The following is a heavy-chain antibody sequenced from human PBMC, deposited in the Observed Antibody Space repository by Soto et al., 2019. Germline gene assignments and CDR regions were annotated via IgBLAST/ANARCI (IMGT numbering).Heavy chain of an antibody. J-gene: IGHJ4*02. CDR2: IYYSGST. Sequence: SETLSLTCTVSGGSISSYYWSWIRQPPGKGLEWIGYIYYSGSTNYNPSLKSRVTISVDTSKNQFSLKLSSVTAADTAVYYCAGLGYCSSTSCYDFDYWGQGTLVTVSS. CDR3: AGLGYCSSTSCYDFDY. D-gene: IGHD2-2*01. CDR1: GGSISSYY. V-gene: IGHV4-59*08.